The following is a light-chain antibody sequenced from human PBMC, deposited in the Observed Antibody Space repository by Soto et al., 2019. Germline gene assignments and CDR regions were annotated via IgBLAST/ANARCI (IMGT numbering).Light chain of an antibody. V-gene: IGKV1-5*03. J-gene: IGKJ1*01. Sequence: DIQMTQSPSTLSASVGDRVTITCRASQSISNWLAWYQQKPGKAPNLLIYKGSSLESGVPSRFSGSGSGTEFTLTISSLQPDDFATYYCQEYNSYWTFGQGTKVEIK. CDR2: KGS. CDR3: QEYNSYWT. CDR1: QSISNW.